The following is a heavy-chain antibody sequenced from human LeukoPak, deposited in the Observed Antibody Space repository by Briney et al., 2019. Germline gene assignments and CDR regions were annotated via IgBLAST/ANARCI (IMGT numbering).Heavy chain of an antibody. CDR2: INHSGST. V-gene: IGHV4-34*01. CDR3: ARGWSYYDSSGYYNIDY. J-gene: IGHJ4*02. D-gene: IGHD3-22*01. CDR1: GGSFSGYY. Sequence: PSETLSLTCAVYGGSFSGYYWSWLRQPPGKGLEWIGEINHSGSTNYNPSLKSRVTISVDTSKNQFSLKLSSVTAADTAVYYCARGWSYYDSSGYYNIDYWGQGTLVTVSS.